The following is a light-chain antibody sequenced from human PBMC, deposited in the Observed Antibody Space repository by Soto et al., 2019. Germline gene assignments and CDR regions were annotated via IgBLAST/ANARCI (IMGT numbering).Light chain of an antibody. CDR1: SSDVGGNKF. J-gene: IGLJ2*01. CDR3: CSYAGSSIYVV. V-gene: IGLV2-8*01. CDR2: EVN. Sequence: QSALTQPPSASGSPGQSVTISCTGTSSDVGGNKFVSWYQQHPGKAPRLIIYEVNRRPSGVPDRFSGSKSGNTASLTVSGLQDEDEADYYCCSYAGSSIYVVFGGGTQLTVL.